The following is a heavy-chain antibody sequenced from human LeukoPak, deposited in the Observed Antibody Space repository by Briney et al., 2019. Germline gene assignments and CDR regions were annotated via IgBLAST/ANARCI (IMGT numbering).Heavy chain of an antibody. CDR2: ISGSGGST. V-gene: IGHV3-23*01. CDR1: GFTFSSYA. Sequence: GGSLRLSCAASGFTFSSYAMSWVRQAPGKGLEWVSAISGSGGSTYYADSVKGRFTISRDNSKNTLYLQMSSLRAEDTAVYYCAKSRGSYQRGTGGDVLKYYFDYWGQGTLVTVSS. D-gene: IGHD1-26*01. J-gene: IGHJ4*02. CDR3: AKSRGSYQRGTGGDVLKYYFDY.